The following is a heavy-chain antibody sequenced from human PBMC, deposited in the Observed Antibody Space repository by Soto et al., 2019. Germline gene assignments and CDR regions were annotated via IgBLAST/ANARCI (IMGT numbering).Heavy chain of an antibody. CDR2: ISSSSSTI. CDR3: ARDIHYDFWSGYLWYSPLDY. J-gene: IGHJ4*02. V-gene: IGHV3-48*01. Sequence: GGSLRLSCAASGFTFSSYSMNWVRQAPGKGLEWVSYISSSSSTIYYADSGKGRFTISRDNAKNSLYLQMNSLRAEDTAVYYCARDIHYDFWSGYLWYSPLDYWGQGTLVTVSS. CDR1: GFTFSSYS. D-gene: IGHD3-3*01.